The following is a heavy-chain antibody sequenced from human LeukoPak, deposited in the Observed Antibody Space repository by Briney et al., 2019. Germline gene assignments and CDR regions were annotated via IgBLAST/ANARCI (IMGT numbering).Heavy chain of an antibody. J-gene: IGHJ4*02. CDR3: ARHGHHGDHDY. CDR1: GCSISSSSYY. CDR2: IYYNGST. V-gene: IGHV4-39*01. D-gene: IGHD2-21*02. Sequence: SETLSLTCTVSGCSISSSSYYWGWLRQPPGKGLEWIGSIYYNGSTYYNPSLKSRVTISVDTSKNQFSLKLTSVTAADTAVYYCARHGHHGDHDYWGQGTLVTVSS.